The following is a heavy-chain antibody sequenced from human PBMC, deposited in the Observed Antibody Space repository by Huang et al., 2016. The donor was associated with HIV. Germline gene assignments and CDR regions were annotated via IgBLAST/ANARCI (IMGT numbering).Heavy chain of an antibody. J-gene: IGHJ6*02. V-gene: IGHV4-39*01. CDR2: IYYMGST. Sequence: QLQLQESGPGLVNPSETLSLPCRVSGGSIRGSSYYWGWIRQPPGKGLEWIGNIYYMGSTYYNPCLKSRVTISVDTSKNQFTLKLNSVTAADTAVYYGANFIQYYDFPKLMDVWGQGTTVTVSS. D-gene: IGHD3-3*01. CDR3: ANFIQYYDFPKLMDV. CDR1: GGSIRGSSYY.